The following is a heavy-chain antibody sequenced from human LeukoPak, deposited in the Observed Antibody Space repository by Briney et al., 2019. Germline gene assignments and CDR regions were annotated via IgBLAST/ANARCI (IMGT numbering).Heavy chain of an antibody. V-gene: IGHV3-21*01. CDR1: GFTFSTYT. CDR2: IYSSGSYI. D-gene: IGHD4-17*01. CDR3: ARDRTTVSSPLDY. J-gene: IGHJ4*02. Sequence: GGSLRLSCAASGFTFSTYTMNWVRQAPGRGLEWVSSIYSSGSYIYYADSVQGRFTISRDNAKNSLYLQMNSLRAEDTALYYCARDRTTVSSPLDYWGQGTLVIVSS.